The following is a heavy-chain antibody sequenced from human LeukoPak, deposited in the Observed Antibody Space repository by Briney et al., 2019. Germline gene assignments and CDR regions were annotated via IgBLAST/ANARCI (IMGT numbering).Heavy chain of an antibody. CDR2: INPNSGVT. CDR3: ARRAYGRSSSIFDN. J-gene: IGHJ4*02. V-gene: IGHV1-2*02. Sequence: ASVKVSCKASGYTFTGNYMHWVRQAPGQGLEWMGWINPNSGVTNYAQKLQGRVTVTTDTSTSTAYMELRSLRSDDTAVFYCARRAYGRSSSIFDNWGQGTLVTVSS. CDR1: GYTFTGNY. D-gene: IGHD6-6*01.